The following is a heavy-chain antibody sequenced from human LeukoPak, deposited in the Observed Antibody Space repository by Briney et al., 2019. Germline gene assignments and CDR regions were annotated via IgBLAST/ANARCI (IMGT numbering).Heavy chain of an antibody. V-gene: IGHV3-11*04. CDR3: ARGEVSSSWSIDY. CDR2: ISSGGSTV. CDR1: GFSLSDYY. D-gene: IGHD6-13*01. J-gene: IGHJ4*02. Sequence: GGSLRLSCAGPGFSLSDYYMSWIRQAPGKGLEWVSYISSGGSTVYYADSVKGRFTISRDNAKNSLYLQMNSLRAEDTAVYYCARGEVSSSWSIDYWGQGTLVTVSS.